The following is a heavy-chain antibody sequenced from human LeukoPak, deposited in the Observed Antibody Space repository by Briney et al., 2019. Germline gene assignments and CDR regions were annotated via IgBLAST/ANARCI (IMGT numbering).Heavy chain of an antibody. Sequence: SVKVSCKASGGTFSSYAISWVRQAPGQGLEWMGGIIPIFGTANYAQKFQGRVTITADESTSTAYMELNSLRAEDTAVYYCARSNYDFWSGYWYYYYGMDVWGQGTTVTVSS. D-gene: IGHD3-3*01. J-gene: IGHJ6*02. CDR1: GGTFSSYA. CDR3: ARSNYDFWSGYWYYYYGMDV. CDR2: IIPIFGTA. V-gene: IGHV1-69*13.